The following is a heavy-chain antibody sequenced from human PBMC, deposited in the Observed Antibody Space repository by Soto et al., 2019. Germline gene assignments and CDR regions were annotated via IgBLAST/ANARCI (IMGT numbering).Heavy chain of an antibody. CDR3: AGGHIVVVPTVGWFDP. V-gene: IGHV4-38-2*02. CDR2: MFHSGST. D-gene: IGHD2-2*01. Sequence: SETLSLTCTVSGYFISSGYYWGWIRQPPGKGLEWIGSMFHSGSTHYNPSLKSRVTMPVDTSKNQFSLRLSSVTASDTAVYYCAGGHIVVVPTVGWFDPWGQGTLVTVSS. J-gene: IGHJ5*02. CDR1: GYFISSGYY.